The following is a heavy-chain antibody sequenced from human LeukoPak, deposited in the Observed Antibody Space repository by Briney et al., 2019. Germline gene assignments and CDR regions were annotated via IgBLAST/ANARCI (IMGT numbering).Heavy chain of an antibody. Sequence: GSSVKVSCKVSGGTFSSYAISWVRQAPGQGLEWMGWINPNSGGTNYAQKFQGRVTMTRDTSISAAYMELSRLRSDDTAVYYCARVKGSGSYVDYWGQGTLVTVSS. D-gene: IGHD1-26*01. J-gene: IGHJ4*02. CDR1: GGTFSSYA. CDR2: INPNSGGT. V-gene: IGHV1-2*02. CDR3: ARVKGSGSYVDY.